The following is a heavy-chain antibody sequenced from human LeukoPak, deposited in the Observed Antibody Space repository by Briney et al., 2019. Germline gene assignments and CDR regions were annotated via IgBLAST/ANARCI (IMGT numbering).Heavy chain of an antibody. V-gene: IGHV1-18*01. D-gene: IGHD2-21*01. Sequence: GASVKVSCKASGYTLTSYGISWVRQAPGQGLEWMGWISAYNGNTNYAQKLQGRVTMTTDTSTSTAYMELRSLRSDDTAVYYCARDIPPSYYYYGMDVWGQGTTVTVSS. CDR1: GYTLTSYG. CDR3: ARDIPPSYYYYGMDV. CDR2: ISAYNGNT. J-gene: IGHJ6*02.